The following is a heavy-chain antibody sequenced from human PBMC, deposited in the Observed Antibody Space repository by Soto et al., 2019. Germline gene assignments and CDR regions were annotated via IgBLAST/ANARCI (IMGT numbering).Heavy chain of an antibody. Sequence: SVKVSCKASGYTFTSYGISWVRQAPGQGLEWMGGIIPIFGTANYAQKFQGRVTIAADESTSTAYMELSSLRSEDTAVYYCASFISYFIPDYWGQGTLVTVSS. D-gene: IGHD2-21*01. CDR3: ASFISYFIPDY. V-gene: IGHV1-69*13. CDR2: IIPIFGTA. J-gene: IGHJ4*02. CDR1: GYTFTSYG.